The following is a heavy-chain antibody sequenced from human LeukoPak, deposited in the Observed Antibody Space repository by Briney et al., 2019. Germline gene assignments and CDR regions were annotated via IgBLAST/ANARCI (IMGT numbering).Heavy chain of an antibody. V-gene: IGHV1-18*01. D-gene: IGHD5-12*01. Sequence: ASVKVSCKASGYTFTSYGISWGRQAPGQGLEWMGWISAYNGNTNYAQKLQGRVTMTTDTSTSTAYMELRSLRSDDTAVYYCASLRGLRNSYYYYGMDVWGQGTTVAVSS. CDR1: GYTFTSYG. CDR3: ASLRGLRNSYYYYGMDV. J-gene: IGHJ6*02. CDR2: ISAYNGNT.